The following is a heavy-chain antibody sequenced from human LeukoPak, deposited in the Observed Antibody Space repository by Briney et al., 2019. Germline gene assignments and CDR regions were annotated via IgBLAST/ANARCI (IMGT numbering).Heavy chain of an antibody. Sequence: SETLSLTCTVSGGSISSYYWSWIRQPPGKGLEWIGYIYYSGSTNYNPSLKSRVTIFVDTSKNLFSLILTSVSASDTAIYYCARDHWLFSSKTWYYYGMDVWGQGTTVTVSS. V-gene: IGHV4-59*01. D-gene: IGHD3-9*01. CDR3: ARDHWLFSSKTWYYYGMDV. J-gene: IGHJ6*02. CDR1: GGSISSYY. CDR2: IYYSGST.